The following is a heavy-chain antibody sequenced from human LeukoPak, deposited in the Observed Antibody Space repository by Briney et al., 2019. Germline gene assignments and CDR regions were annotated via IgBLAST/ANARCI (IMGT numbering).Heavy chain of an antibody. D-gene: IGHD5-18*01. CDR2: INSDGGST. CDR3: ARVGYHSLDAFDI. CDR1: GFTFSSYW. Sequence: GGSLRLSCAASGFTFSSYWMHWVRQAPGKGLVWVSRINSDGGSTSYADSVKGRFTISRDNAKNTLYLQMNSLRAEDTAVYYCARVGYHSLDAFDIWGQGTMVTVTS. V-gene: IGHV3-74*01. J-gene: IGHJ3*02.